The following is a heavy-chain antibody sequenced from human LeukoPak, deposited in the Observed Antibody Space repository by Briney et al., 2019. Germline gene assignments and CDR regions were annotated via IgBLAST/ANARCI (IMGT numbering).Heavy chain of an antibody. CDR3: ARAYCSGGSCYGVFDY. CDR2: INTNTGNP. Sequence: ASVKVSCKASGYTFTSYAMNWVRQAPGQGLEWMGWINTNTGNPTYAQGFTGRFVFSLDTSVSTAYLQISSLKAEDTAVYYCARAYCSGGSCYGVFDYWGQGTLVTVSS. CDR1: GYTFTSYA. V-gene: IGHV7-4-1*02. D-gene: IGHD2-15*01. J-gene: IGHJ4*02.